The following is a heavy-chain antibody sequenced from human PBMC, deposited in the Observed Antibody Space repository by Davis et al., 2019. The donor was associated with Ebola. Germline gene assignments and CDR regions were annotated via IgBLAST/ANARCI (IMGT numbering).Heavy chain of an antibody. V-gene: IGHV3-20*04. CDR2: INWNGGST. CDR1: GFTFDDYG. CDR3: AKRSGWSDFDY. J-gene: IGHJ4*02. Sequence: GGSLRLSCAASGFTFDDYGMSWVRQAPGKGLEWVSGINWNGGSTGYADSVKGRFTISRDNAKNSLYLQMNSLRAEDTAVYYCAKRSGWSDFDYWGQGTLVTVSS. D-gene: IGHD6-19*01.